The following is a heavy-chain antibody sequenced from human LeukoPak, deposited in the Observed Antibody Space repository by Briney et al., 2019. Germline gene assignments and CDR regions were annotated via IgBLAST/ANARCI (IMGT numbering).Heavy chain of an antibody. CDR2: NIPIFGTA. CDR1: EGTFSSYA. D-gene: IGHD2-2*01. J-gene: IGHJ4*02. CDR3: ARDGGYCSSTSCYVGY. Sequence: SVKVSCKASEGTFSSYAISWVRQDTGQGLEWMGGNIPIFGTANYAQKFQGRVTITADEYTSTAYMELRSLRSEDTAVYYCARDGGYCSSTSCYVGYWGQGTLVTVSS. V-gene: IGHV1-69*13.